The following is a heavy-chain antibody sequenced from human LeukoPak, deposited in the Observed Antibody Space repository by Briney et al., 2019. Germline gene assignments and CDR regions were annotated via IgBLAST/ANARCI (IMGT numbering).Heavy chain of an antibody. CDR2: IYYSGST. CDR3: ARPGSGWHHRWFDP. CDR1: GGSISSSSYY. D-gene: IGHD6-19*01. J-gene: IGHJ5*02. Sequence: SETLSLTCTVSGGSISSSSYYWGWIRQPPGKGLEWIGSIYYSGSTYYNPSLKSRVTISVDTSKNQFSLKLSSVTAADTAVYYCARPGSGWHHRWFDPWGQGTLVTVSS. V-gene: IGHV4-39*07.